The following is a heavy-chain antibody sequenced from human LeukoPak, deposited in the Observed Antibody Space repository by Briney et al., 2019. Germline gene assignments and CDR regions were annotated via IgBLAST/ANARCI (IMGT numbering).Heavy chain of an antibody. CDR2: IYSSGST. CDR1: GGYISSYY. J-gene: IGHJ4*02. CDR3: ARGGSGSYYTPYDH. D-gene: IGHD3-10*01. V-gene: IGHV4-4*07. Sequence: SETLSLTGTGSGGYISSYYWSWIRQPAGKGLEGIGRIYSSGSTNYNPSLKSRVTMSVDTSKNQFSLKLSSVTAADTAAYYCARGGSGSYYTPYDHWGQGILVAVSS.